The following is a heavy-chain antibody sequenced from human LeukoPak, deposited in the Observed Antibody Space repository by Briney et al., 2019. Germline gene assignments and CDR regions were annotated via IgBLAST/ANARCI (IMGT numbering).Heavy chain of an antibody. V-gene: IGHV3-30-3*01. J-gene: IGHJ4*02. CDR2: ISYDGSNK. D-gene: IGHD1-26*01. CDR1: GFTFSTYR. CDR3: TARGPDSDSSVAY. Sequence: GGSLRLSCAASGFTFSTYRMHWVRQAPGKGLEWVAVISYDGSNKYYADSVKGRFTISRDNSKNTLYLQMNSLKTEDTAVYYCTARGPDSDSSVAYWGQGTLVTVSS.